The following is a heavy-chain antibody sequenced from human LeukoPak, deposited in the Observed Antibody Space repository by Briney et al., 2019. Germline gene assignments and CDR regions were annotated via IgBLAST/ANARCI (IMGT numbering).Heavy chain of an antibody. V-gene: IGHV1-24*01. CDR2: FDPEDGET. Sequence: ASVKVSCKVSGYTLTELSMHWVRQAPGKGLEWMGGFDPEDGETIYAQKFQGRVTMTEDTSTDTAYMELSSLRSEDTAVYYRATGVIAAAGSYFDYWGQGTLVTVSS. CDR1: GYTLTELS. J-gene: IGHJ4*02. D-gene: IGHD6-13*01. CDR3: ATGVIAAAGSYFDY.